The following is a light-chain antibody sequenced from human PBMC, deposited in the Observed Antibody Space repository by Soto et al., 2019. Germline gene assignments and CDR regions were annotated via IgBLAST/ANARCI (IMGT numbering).Light chain of an antibody. CDR3: SSYTTSSTVA. CDR2: EVS. J-gene: IGLJ2*01. V-gene: IGLV2-14*01. CDR1: SSDIGGYNY. Sequence: QSVLTQSASVSGSPGQSITISCTGTSSDIGGYNYVSWYQQHPDKAPKLMIFEVSNRPSGVSNRFSGSKSGNTASLTISGLLPEHEADYYCSSYTTSSTVAFGGGTKLTVL.